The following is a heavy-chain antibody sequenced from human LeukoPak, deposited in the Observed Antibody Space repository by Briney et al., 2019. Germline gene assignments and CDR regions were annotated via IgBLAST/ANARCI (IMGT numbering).Heavy chain of an antibody. Sequence: PGGSLRLSCAASGFTFSSYAMSWARQAPGKGLEWVSAISGSGGSTYYADSVKGRFTISRDNSKNTLYLQMNSLRAEDTAVYYCAEETGVYYYGMDVWGQGTTVTVSS. CDR2: ISGSGGST. CDR1: GFTFSSYA. CDR3: AEETGVYYYGMDV. V-gene: IGHV3-23*01. J-gene: IGHJ6*02. D-gene: IGHD3-10*01.